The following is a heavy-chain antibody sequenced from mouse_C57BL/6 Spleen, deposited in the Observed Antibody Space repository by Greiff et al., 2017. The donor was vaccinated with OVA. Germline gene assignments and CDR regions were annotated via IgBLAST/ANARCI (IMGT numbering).Heavy chain of an antibody. CDR3: ARGSPLFDY. V-gene: IGHV3-6*01. Sequence: DVQLQESGPGLVKPSQSLSLTCSVTGYSITSGYYWNWIRQFPGNKLEWMGYISYDGSNNYNPSLKNRISITRDTSKNQFFLKLNSVTTEDTATYYCARGSPLFDYWGQGTTLTVSS. CDR2: ISYDGSN. J-gene: IGHJ2*01. CDR1: GYSITSGYY.